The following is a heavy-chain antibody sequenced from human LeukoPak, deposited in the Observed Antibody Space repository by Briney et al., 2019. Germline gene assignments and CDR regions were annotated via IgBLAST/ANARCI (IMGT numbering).Heavy chain of an antibody. Sequence: GASVKVSCKASGYTFTSYDINWVRQATGQGLEWMGWINPNSGGTNYAQKFQGRVTMTRDTSISTAYMELSRLRSDDTAVYYCAGDSSWGSTYYDILTGYPSYYMDVWGKGTTVTVSS. CDR1: GYTFTSYD. CDR3: AGDSSWGSTYYDILTGYPSYYMDV. D-gene: IGHD3-9*01. J-gene: IGHJ6*03. V-gene: IGHV1-2*02. CDR2: INPNSGGT.